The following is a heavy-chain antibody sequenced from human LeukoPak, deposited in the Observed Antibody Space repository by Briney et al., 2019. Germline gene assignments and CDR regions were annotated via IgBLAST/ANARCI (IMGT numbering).Heavy chain of an antibody. J-gene: IGHJ4*02. CDR2: IRVSDGYT. CDR3: ARVAGSYSIRPFDF. CDR1: GFTLDNYA. D-gene: IGHD1-26*01. V-gene: IGHV3-23*01. Sequence: PGGSLRLSCAASGFTLDNYAMTWVRQAPGQGLEWVSAIRVSDGYTYYADSVQGRFIISRDKSKNTVSLQMNSLTGDDTALYYCARVAGSYSIRPFDFWGQGTVVIVSS.